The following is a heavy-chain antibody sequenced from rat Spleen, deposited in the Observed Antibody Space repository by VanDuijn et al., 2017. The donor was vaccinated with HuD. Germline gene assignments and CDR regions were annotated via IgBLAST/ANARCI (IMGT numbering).Heavy chain of an antibody. Sequence: EVQLVESGGGLVQPGRSLRLSCAASGFTFSDYNMAWVRQAPKKGLEWVATISFDGSSSYYRESVKGRFTISRDNAENALSLHMDSLRSEDTAIYYCARPTTGIPFNYWGQGVMVTVSS. J-gene: IGHJ2*01. D-gene: IGHD1-9*01. V-gene: IGHV5-7*01. CDR1: GFTFSDYN. CDR2: ISFDGSSS. CDR3: ARPTTGIPFNY.